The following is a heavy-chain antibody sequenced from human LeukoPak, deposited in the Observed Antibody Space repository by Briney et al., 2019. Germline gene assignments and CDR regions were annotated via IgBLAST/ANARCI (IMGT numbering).Heavy chain of an antibody. V-gene: IGHV4-59*13. D-gene: IGHD3-22*01. J-gene: IGHJ4*02. CDR3: AGGNFYNSGGHPWHFHY. CDR1: GGSISSYY. Sequence: SETLSLTCTVSGGSISSYYWGWIRQPPGKGLEWIGYIYYSETNYNSSLKSRVTISEDTSKNQFSLHLTSVTAADTAVYYCAGGNFYNSGGHPWHFHYWGQGILVTVSS. CDR2: IYYSET.